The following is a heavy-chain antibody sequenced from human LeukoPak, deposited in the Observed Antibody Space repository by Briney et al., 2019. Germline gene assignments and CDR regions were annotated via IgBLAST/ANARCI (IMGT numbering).Heavy chain of an antibody. CDR1: GASISSTTYY. D-gene: IGHD4-17*01. V-gene: IGHV4-39*02. CDR3: ASDYGDSYHFDY. J-gene: IGHJ4*02. CDR2: IYYIGNT. Sequence: SETLSLTCTVSGASISSTTYYWGWIRQPPGKGLEWIASIYYIGNTYYNPSLRSRVTISIETSKNHFSLKLTSVTAADTAVYYCASDYGDSYHFDYWGQGTLVTVCS.